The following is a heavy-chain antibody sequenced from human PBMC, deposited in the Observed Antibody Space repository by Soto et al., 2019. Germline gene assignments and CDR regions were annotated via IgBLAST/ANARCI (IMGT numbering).Heavy chain of an antibody. D-gene: IGHD5-18*01. V-gene: IGHV1-46*04. J-gene: IGHJ6*02. CDR3: ARGTQHRYGMDV. Sequence: ASVKVSCKASGYTFTSYYMHWVRQAPGQGLEWMGIINPSGSSTFYADSVRGRFTISRDNAKNTVFLQMNSLRGEDTAVYYCARGTQHRYGMDVWGQGTTVTV. CDR2: INPSGSST. CDR1: GYTFTSYY.